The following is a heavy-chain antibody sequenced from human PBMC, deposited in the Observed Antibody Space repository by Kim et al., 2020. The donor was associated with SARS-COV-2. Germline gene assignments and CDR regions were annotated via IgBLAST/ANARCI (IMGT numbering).Heavy chain of an antibody. CDR1: GFTFSSYS. Sequence: GGSLRLSCAASGFTFSSYSMNWVRQAPGKGLEWVSSISSSSYIYYADSVKGRFTISRDNAKNSLYLQMNSLRAEDTAVYYCARDRSYGGNSYYYYYMDVWGKGTTVTVSS. CDR3: ARDRSYGGNSYYYYYMDV. CDR2: ISSSSYI. V-gene: IGHV3-21*01. D-gene: IGHD1-26*01. J-gene: IGHJ6*03.